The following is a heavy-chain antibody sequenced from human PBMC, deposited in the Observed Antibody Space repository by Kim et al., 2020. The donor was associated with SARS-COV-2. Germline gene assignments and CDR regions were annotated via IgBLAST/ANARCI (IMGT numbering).Heavy chain of an antibody. CDR1: GFTFSSYA. J-gene: IGHJ6*02. D-gene: IGHD4-17*01. CDR2: ISGSGGST. CDR3: AKDPDTNYGGNSCYYGMDV. V-gene: IGHV3-23*01. Sequence: GGSLRLSCAASGFTFSSYAMSWVRQAPGKGLEWVSAISGSGGSTYYADSVKGRFTISRDNSKNTLYLQMNSLRAEDTAVYYCAKDPDTNYGGNSCYYGMDVWGQGTTVTVSS.